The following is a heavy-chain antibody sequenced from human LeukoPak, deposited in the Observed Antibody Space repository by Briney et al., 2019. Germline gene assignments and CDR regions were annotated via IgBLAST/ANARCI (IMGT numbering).Heavy chain of an antibody. V-gene: IGHV1-69*05. CDR3: AREVDYYDSSGYFTGAFDI. D-gene: IGHD3-22*01. J-gene: IGHJ3*02. CDR2: IIPIFGTA. CDR1: GGTFISYA. Sequence: ASVKVSCKASGGTFISYAISWVRQAPGQGLEWMGGIIPIFGTANYAQKFQGRVTITTDESTSTAYMELSSLRSEDTAVYYCAREVDYYDSSGYFTGAFDIWGQGTMVTVSS.